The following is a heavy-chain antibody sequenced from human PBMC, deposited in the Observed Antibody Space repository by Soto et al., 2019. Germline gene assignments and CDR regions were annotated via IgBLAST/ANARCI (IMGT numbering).Heavy chain of an antibody. CDR2: IIPIFGTA. CDR3: ARLPDPYSSSSSRSLDY. Sequence: QVQLVQSGAEVKKPGSSVKVSCKASGGTFSSYAISWVRQAPGQGLEWMGGIIPIFGTANYAQKFQGRVTITADESTSTAYMELSSLRSEDTAVYYCARLPDPYSSSSSRSLDYWGQGTLVTVSS. V-gene: IGHV1-69*01. D-gene: IGHD6-6*01. CDR1: GGTFSSYA. J-gene: IGHJ4*02.